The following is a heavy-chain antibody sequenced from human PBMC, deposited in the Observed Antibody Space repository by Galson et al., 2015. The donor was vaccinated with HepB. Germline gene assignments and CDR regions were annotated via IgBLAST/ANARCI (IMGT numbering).Heavy chain of an antibody. CDR2: IDPSNSYS. CDR1: GYKFSSYS. V-gene: IGHV5-10-1*01. Sequence: QSGAEVKKPGESLRISCEASGYKFSSYSITWVRQMPEKGLEWMGRIDPSNSYSHYSPSFQGHVTMSVDKSINTAYLQWSSLKASDTATYYCARQGSGWYSGGNWFDSWGREPRSPSP. J-gene: IGHJ5*01. CDR3: ARQGSGWYSGGNWFDS. D-gene: IGHD6-19*01.